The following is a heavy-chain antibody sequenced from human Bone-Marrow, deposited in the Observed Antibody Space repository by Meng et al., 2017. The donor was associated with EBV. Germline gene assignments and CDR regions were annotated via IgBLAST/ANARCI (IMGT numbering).Heavy chain of an antibody. V-gene: IGHV1-46*01. D-gene: IGHD6-19*01. CDR1: GYTFTSYY. CDR2: INPSGGST. J-gene: IGHJ5*02. CDR3: ARVSIAVAGIGP. Sequence: QVKLGESGAEVKKPWASVKDSCKASGYTFTSYYMHWVRQAHGQGREWMGIINPSGGSTSYAQKFPGRVTMTRDTSTSTVYMELSSLRSEDTAVYYCARVSIAVAGIGPWGQGTLVTVSS.